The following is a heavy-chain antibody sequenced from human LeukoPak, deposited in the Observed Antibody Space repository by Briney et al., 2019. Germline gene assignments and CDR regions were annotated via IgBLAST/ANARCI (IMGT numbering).Heavy chain of an antibody. J-gene: IGHJ4*02. CDR1: GGTFSSYA. Sequence: SVKVSXKASGGTFSSYAISWVRQAPGQGLEWMGGIIPIFGTANYAQKFQGRVTITTDESTSTAYMELSSLRSEDTAVYYCARGRDGYMGYFDYWGQGTLVTVSS. V-gene: IGHV1-69*05. CDR2: IIPIFGTA. CDR3: ARGRDGYMGYFDY. D-gene: IGHD5-24*01.